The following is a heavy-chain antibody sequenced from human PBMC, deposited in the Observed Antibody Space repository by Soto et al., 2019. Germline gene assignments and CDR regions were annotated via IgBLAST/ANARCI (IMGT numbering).Heavy chain of an antibody. V-gene: IGHV4-59*08. CDR2: IY. J-gene: IGHJ4*02. D-gene: IGHD6-19*01. CDR3: ARHGSGWSFDY. CDR1: GGSISSYS. Sequence: PSETLSLTCTVSGGSISSYSWSWIRRPPGKGLEWIGYIYNYNPSLKSRVTISVDTSKNQFSLKLSSVTAADTAVYYCARHGSGWSFDYWGQGTLVTVSS.